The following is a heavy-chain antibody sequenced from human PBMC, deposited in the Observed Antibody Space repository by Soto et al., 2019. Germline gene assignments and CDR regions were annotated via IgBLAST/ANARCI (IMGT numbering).Heavy chain of an antibody. CDR2: ISSSSSYI. V-gene: IGHV3-21*01. CDR3: ARDGPDSIGYYSLLDY. J-gene: IGHJ4*02. D-gene: IGHD3-22*01. CDR1: GFTFSSYS. Sequence: EVQLVESGGGLVKPGGSLRLSCAASGFTFSSYSMNWVRQAPGKGLEWVSSISSSSSYIYYADSVKGRFTISRDNAKNSLYLQMNSVRAEDTAVYYCARDGPDSIGYYSLLDYWGQGPLVTVSS.